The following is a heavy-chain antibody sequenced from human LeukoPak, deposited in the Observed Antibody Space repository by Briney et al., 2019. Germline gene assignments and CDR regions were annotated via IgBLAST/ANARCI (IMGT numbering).Heavy chain of an antibody. CDR3: AISSGWGELPDPPDY. CDR1: GYTFTSYY. D-gene: IGHD1-26*01. CDR2: INPSDGST. J-gene: IGHJ4*02. Sequence: ASVKVSCKASGYTFTSYYIHLVRQAPGQGFEWMAIINPSDGSTTNSQKFQGRVTMTRDTSTSTVYMELSGLRSEDTALYYCAISSGWGELPDPPDYWGQGTLVTVSS. V-gene: IGHV1-46*01.